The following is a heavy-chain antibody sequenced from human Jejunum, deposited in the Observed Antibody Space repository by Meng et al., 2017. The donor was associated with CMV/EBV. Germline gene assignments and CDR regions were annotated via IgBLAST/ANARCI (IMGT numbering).Heavy chain of an antibody. V-gene: IGHV4-34*01. D-gene: IGHD5-12*01. CDR3: ATADEYAIKY. Sequence: QVQLQEWGAGLLKPSETLSPTCTLSGGSCSAYTWSWIRQAPGKGLEWIAEIDHLRRTNFNPSLKSRVSISRDTSRDQFSLRLNSVTAADTAVYYCATADEYAIKYWGQGTLVTVSS. CDR2: IDHLRRT. J-gene: IGHJ4*02. CDR1: GGSCSAYT.